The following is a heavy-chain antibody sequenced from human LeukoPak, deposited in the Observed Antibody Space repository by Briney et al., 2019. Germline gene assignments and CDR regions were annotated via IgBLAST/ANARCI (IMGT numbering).Heavy chain of an antibody. D-gene: IGHD3-9*01. CDR2: IYPGDSDT. CDR3: ARHKGYYDILTGYPYYYYYYMDV. V-gene: IGHV5-51*01. Sequence: GESLKISCKGSGYSFTSYWIGWVRQMPGKGLGWMGIIYPGDSDTRYSPSFQGQVTISADKSISTAYLQWSSLKASDTAMYYCARHKGYYDILTGYPYYYYYYMDVWGKGTTVTVSS. J-gene: IGHJ6*03. CDR1: GYSFTSYW.